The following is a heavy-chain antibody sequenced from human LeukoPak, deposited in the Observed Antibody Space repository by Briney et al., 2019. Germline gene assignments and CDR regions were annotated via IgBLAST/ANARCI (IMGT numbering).Heavy chain of an antibody. CDR2: IIPIFGTA. V-gene: IGHV1-69*01. CDR1: GGTFSSYA. CDR3: GRDRNYYGSGSYRY. D-gene: IGHD3-10*01. Sequence: SVKVSCKASGGTFSSYAISWVRQAPGQGLEWMGGIIPIFGTANYAQKFQRRVTITADESTRKAYMEMSRLGSEETAVYYCGRDRNYYGSGSYRYWGQGTLVTVSS. J-gene: IGHJ4*02.